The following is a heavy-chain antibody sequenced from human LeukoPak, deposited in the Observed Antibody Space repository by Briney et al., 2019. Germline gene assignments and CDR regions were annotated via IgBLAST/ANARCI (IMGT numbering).Heavy chain of an antibody. J-gene: IGHJ3*01. D-gene: IGHD6-13*01. Sequence: SETLSLTCTVSGDSTNTYHWSWIRQSPGRGLEWIGYISNTGSTIYNPSLKSRVSISADTSKKQFSLTLSSVTAAGTAMYFCATQIRVYDAFDVWSQGTMVAVSA. CDR2: ISNTGST. V-gene: IGHV4-59*03. CDR1: GDSTNTYH. CDR3: ATQIRVYDAFDV.